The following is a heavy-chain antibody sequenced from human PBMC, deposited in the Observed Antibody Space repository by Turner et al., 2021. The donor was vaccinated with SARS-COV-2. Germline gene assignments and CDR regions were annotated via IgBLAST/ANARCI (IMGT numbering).Heavy chain of an antibody. CDR1: GFTFRCYS. V-gene: IGHV3-21*01. J-gene: IGHJ3*02. CDR3: ARDVPTYYYDSSGYYTDAFDI. D-gene: IGHD3-22*01. Sequence: EVQLVESGGGLVKPGGSLRLSCAASGFTFRCYSMTWVRQAPGKGLEWVSSIRSSSSYIYYADSVKGRFTISRDNAKSSLYLQMNSLRAEDTAVYYCARDVPTYYYDSSGYYTDAFDIWGQGTMVTVSS. CDR2: IRSSSSYI.